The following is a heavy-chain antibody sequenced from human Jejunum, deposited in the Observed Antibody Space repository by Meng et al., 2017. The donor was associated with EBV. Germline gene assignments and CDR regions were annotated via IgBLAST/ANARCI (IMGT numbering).Heavy chain of an antibody. Sequence: QVQLVESGGGVVQPGWSLRLSGGGTGFTFSDFGMHWVRQAPGKGLEWLASMSYDESGKSYADSVKGRFTISRDSSKKTLFLQMDSLRTEDTAVYYCTKRKLGGGAWYSPVDFWGQGTMGTVSS. CDR2: MSYDESGK. CDR3: TKRKLGGGAWYSPVDF. CDR1: GFTFSDFG. D-gene: IGHD6-19*01. V-gene: IGHV3-30*18. J-gene: IGHJ4*03.